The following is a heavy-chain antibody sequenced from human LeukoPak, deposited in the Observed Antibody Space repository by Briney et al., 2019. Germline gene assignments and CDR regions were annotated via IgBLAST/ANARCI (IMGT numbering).Heavy chain of an antibody. V-gene: IGHV4-59*01. J-gene: IGHJ3*02. CDR1: GGSISSYY. Sequence: PSETLSLTCTVSGGSISSYYWSWIRQPPGKGLEWIGYIYYSGSTNYNPSLKSRVTISVDTSKNQFSLKLSSVTAADTAVYYCARYNWNEAVNAFDIWGQGTMVTVSS. CDR2: IYYSGST. D-gene: IGHD1-1*01. CDR3: ARYNWNEAVNAFDI.